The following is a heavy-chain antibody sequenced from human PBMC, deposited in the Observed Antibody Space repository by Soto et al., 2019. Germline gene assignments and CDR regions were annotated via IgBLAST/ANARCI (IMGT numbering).Heavy chain of an antibody. CDR2: ISYDGSNN. Sequence: QVQLVESGGGVVQPGRSLRLSCAASGFTFSSYGMHWVRQAPGKGLEWVAVISYDGSNNYYADSVKARFTISGDNSKNTLHLPMNSLRAEDTAVYYCAKDRRPNYYYGMDVWGQGTTVTVSS. CDR3: AKDRRPNYYYGMDV. V-gene: IGHV3-30*18. D-gene: IGHD6-25*01. CDR1: GFTFSSYG. J-gene: IGHJ6*02.